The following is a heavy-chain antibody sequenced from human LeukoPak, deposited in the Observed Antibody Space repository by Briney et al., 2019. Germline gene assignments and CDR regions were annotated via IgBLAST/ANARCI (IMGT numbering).Heavy chain of an antibody. V-gene: IGHV3-23*01. D-gene: IGHD6-19*01. Sequence: PGGSLRLSCVASRITFSSYAMSWVRQAPGKGLGWVSVISGSGNSTYYADSVKGRFTVSRDNCRNTLYLQMNSRRAEDTAVYYCAKGAGSSGWYPNDYWGQGTLVTVSS. J-gene: IGHJ4*02. CDR1: RITFSSYA. CDR2: ISGSGNST. CDR3: AKGAGSSGWYPNDY.